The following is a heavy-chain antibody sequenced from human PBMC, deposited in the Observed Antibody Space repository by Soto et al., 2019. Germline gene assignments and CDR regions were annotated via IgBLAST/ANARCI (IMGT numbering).Heavy chain of an antibody. J-gene: IGHJ4*02. CDR3: AKEVWRSESYTGY. Sequence: GGSLRLSCAASGFTFSSYAMSWVRQAPGKGLEWVSTISGSGGSTYFADSVKGRFTISRDNSKNTLYLQMNSLRAEDTAVYYCAKEVWRSESYTGYWGQGTLVTVSS. V-gene: IGHV3-23*01. D-gene: IGHD3-10*01. CDR1: GFTFSSYA. CDR2: ISGSGGST.